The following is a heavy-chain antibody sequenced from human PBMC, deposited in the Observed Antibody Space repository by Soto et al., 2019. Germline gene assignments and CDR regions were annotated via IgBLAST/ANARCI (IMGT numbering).Heavy chain of an antibody. CDR3: ARHQWLVLLENNWFDP. CDR2: TYYRSKWFN. V-gene: IGHV6-1*01. CDR1: GDSVSTNSVT. D-gene: IGHD6-19*01. Sequence: SQTLSLTCAISGDSVSTNSVTWNWIRQSPSRGLEWLGRTYYRSKWFNDYAVSVKGRITINPDTSNNQLSLQLNSVTPDDTAVYYCARHQWLVLLENNWFDPWGQGTLVTVSS. J-gene: IGHJ5*02.